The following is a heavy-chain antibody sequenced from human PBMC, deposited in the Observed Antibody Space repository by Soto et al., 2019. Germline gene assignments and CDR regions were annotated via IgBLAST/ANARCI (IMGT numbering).Heavy chain of an antibody. Sequence: EVQLLESGGGLVHPGGSLRLSCAASGFTLSNSAMSWVRQAPGKGLEWVSAISGSAGNTYYADSVKGRLTVSRDNSKNTLFLQMNSLRAEDSAVYYCAKMVSGISFFDNWGQGTLVTVSS. CDR2: ISGSAGNT. J-gene: IGHJ4*02. CDR3: AKMVSGISFFDN. CDR1: GFTLSNSA. D-gene: IGHD2-8*01. V-gene: IGHV3-23*01.